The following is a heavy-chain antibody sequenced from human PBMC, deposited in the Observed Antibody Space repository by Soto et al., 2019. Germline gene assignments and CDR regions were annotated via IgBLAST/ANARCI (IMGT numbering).Heavy chain of an antibody. CDR3: ARDDTAMVSGYYYYGMDV. V-gene: IGHV1-69*01. Sequence: VSCKASGGTFSSYAISWVRQAPGQGLEWMGGIIPIFGTANYAQKFQGRVTITADESTSTAYMELSSLRSEDTAVYYCARDDTAMVSGYYYYGMDVWGQGTTVTVSS. CDR2: IIPIFGTA. CDR1: GGTFSSYA. J-gene: IGHJ6*02. D-gene: IGHD5-18*01.